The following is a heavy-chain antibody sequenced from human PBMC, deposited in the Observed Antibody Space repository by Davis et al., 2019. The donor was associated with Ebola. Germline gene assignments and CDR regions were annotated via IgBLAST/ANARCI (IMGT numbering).Heavy chain of an antibody. J-gene: IGHJ3*02. D-gene: IGHD3-10*01. CDR3: VRHVGSSPDDAFDI. CDR2: IYYSGTT. Sequence: PSETLSLTCTASGGSINSSSYYWGWIRQPPGKGVTWLGSIYYSGTTYYNPSLKIRVTISVDTPNNQFSLKLRAVTAADTGIYFCVRHVGSSPDDAFDIWGQGTMVTVSS. V-gene: IGHV4-39*01. CDR1: GGSINSSSYY.